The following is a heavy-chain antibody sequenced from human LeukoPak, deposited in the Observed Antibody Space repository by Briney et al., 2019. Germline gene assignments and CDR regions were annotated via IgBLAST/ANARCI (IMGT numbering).Heavy chain of an antibody. J-gene: IGHJ3*02. CDR1: GFTFSAYA. V-gene: IGHV3-69-1*01. D-gene: IGHD3-16*01. Sequence: GGSLRLSCEASGFTFSAYAMTWVRQAPGQGLEWVSSIGSDNKPHYSESVKGRSTISRDNAKNSLYLQMNSLRDEDTAVYYCARVAFGGDAFDIWGQGTMVTVSS. CDR2: IGSDNKP. CDR3: ARVAFGGDAFDI.